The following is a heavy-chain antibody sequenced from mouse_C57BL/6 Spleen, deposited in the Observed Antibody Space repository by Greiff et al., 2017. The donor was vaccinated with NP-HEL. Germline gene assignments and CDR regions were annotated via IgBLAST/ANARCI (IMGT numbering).Heavy chain of an antibody. V-gene: IGHV7-3*01. CDR1: GFTFTDYY. CDR2: IRNKANGYTT. D-gene: IGHD4-1*02. Sequence: EVQLVESGGGLVQPGDSLSLSCAASGFTFTDYYMTWVRQPPGKALEWLGFIRNKANGYTTEYSASVKGRFTISRDNSQSILYLQMNALRAEDSATYYCARVPTGTRDGFDYWGQGTTLTVSS. J-gene: IGHJ2*01. CDR3: ARVPTGTRDGFDY.